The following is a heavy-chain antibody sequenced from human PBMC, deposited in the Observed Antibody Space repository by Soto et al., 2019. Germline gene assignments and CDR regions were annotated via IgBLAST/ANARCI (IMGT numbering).Heavy chain of an antibody. Sequence: GGSLRLSCAASGFTFSSYSMNWVRQAPGKGLEWVSSISSSSSYIYYADSVKGRFTISRDNAKNSLYLQMNSLRAEDTAVYYCARDKALLNYDFWSGPLDYWGQGTLVTVSS. CDR3: ARDKALLNYDFWSGPLDY. CDR1: GFTFSSYS. D-gene: IGHD3-3*01. CDR2: ISSSSSYI. V-gene: IGHV3-21*01. J-gene: IGHJ4*02.